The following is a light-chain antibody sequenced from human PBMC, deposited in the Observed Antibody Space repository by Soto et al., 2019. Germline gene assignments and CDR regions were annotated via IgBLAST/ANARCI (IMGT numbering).Light chain of an antibody. CDR1: KLGHKY. Sequence: SSELTQPPSVSVSPGQTASITCSGDKLGHKYACWYQQKPGQSPVLVIYQDSKRPSGIPERFSGSSSGNTATLTISGTQAMDEADYYCQAWDSSTVVFGGGTKLTVL. CDR3: QAWDSSTVV. CDR2: QDS. J-gene: IGLJ2*01. V-gene: IGLV3-1*01.